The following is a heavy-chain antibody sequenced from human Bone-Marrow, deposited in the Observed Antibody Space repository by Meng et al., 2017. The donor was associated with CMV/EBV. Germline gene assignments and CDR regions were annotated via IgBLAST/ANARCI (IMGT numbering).Heavy chain of an antibody. D-gene: IGHD6-13*01. Sequence: SFSCGACVFSFSRYAMHWVRQAPGKGLEWVAVISYDGSSKYYADSVRGRFTISRDNSKNTLYLQMNSLRAEDTAVYYCARDGGLPVAPGIPIWFDICGQGTLVTVSS. CDR3: ARDGGLPVAPGIPIWFDI. CDR1: VFSFSRYA. CDR2: ISYDGSSK. V-gene: IGHV3-30*04. J-gene: IGHJ5*02.